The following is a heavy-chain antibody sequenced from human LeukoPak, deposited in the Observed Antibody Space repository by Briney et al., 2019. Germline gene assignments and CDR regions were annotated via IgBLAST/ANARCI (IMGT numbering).Heavy chain of an antibody. CDR2: INPNSGGT. D-gene: IGHD3-22*01. CDR3: ASLTYDSSGWNWFDP. Sequence: GASVKVSCKASGNTFTSYHMHWVRQAPGQGLEWMGRINPNSGGTNYAQKFQGRVTMTRDTSISTAYMELSRLRSDDTAVYYCASLTYDSSGWNWFDPWGQGTLVTVSS. J-gene: IGHJ5*02. V-gene: IGHV1-2*06. CDR1: GNTFTSYH.